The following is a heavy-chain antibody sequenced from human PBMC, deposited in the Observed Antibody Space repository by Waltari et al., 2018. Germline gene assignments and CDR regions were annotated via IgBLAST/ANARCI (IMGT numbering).Heavy chain of an antibody. CDR3: ARGWRELYAVDY. CDR1: GGSISSGGYY. D-gene: IGHD1-26*01. CDR2: IYDSVST. J-gene: IGHJ4*02. Sequence: QVQLQESGPGLVKPSQTLSLTCTVSGGSISSGGYYWSWIRQHPGKGLEWIGYIYDSVSTYYNPSLKSRVTISVDTSKNQFSLKLSSVTAADTAVYYCARGWRELYAVDYWGQGTLVTVSS. V-gene: IGHV4-31*03.